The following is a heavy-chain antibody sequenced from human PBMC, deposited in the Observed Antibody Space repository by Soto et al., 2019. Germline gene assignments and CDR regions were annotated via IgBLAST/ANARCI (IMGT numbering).Heavy chain of an antibody. CDR1: GYTFTSYD. CDR3: ARWAAAGKRRWFDP. D-gene: IGHD6-13*01. J-gene: IGHJ5*02. CDR2: MNPNSGNT. Sequence: ASVKVSCKASGYTFTSYDINWVRQATGQGLEWMGWMNPNSGNTGYAQKFQGRVTMTRNISISTAYMELSSLRSEDTAVYYCARWAAAGKRRWFDPWGQGTLVTVSS. V-gene: IGHV1-8*01.